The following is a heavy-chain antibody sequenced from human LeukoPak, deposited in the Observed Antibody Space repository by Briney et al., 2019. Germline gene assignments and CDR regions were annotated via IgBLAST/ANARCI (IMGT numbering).Heavy chain of an antibody. D-gene: IGHD2-2*01. Sequence: ASVKVSCKAAGYTLTGHYMHWVRQAPGQGLEWMGWINPNSGGTSYAQKFQGRVTMTRDTSISTAYMELSRLRSDDTAVYYCARGRCSSRSCYLFDYWGQGTLVTVSS. V-gene: IGHV1-2*02. CDR2: INPNSGGT. CDR3: ARGRCSSRSCYLFDY. CDR1: GYTLTGHY. J-gene: IGHJ4*02.